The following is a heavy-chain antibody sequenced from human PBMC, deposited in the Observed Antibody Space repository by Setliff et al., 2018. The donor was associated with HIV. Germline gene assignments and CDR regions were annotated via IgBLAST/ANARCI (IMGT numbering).Heavy chain of an antibody. Sequence: PGGSLRLSCAASGFTFNSYGMNWVRQAPGKGLEWVAFIRYAGSNKYYADSVKGRFTISRDNSKNTVYLQLNSLRPADTAVYYCAKAQWLLSHWGFDPWGQGTLVTVSS. CDR1: GFTFNSYG. J-gene: IGHJ5*02. CDR2: IRYAGSNK. CDR3: AKAQWLLSHWGFDP. D-gene: IGHD3-3*01. V-gene: IGHV3-30*02.